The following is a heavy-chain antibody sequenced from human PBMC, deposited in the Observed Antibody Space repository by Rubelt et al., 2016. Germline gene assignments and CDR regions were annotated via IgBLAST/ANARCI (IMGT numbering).Heavy chain of an antibody. CDR1: GYTFTGYY. CDR3: ARDLYKGPRWLVAY. CDR2: INPNSGGT. D-gene: IGHD6-19*01. V-gene: IGHV1-2*02. J-gene: IGHJ4*02. Sequence: QVPLVQSGAEVKKPGASVKVSCKASGYTFTGYYMPWVRQAPGQGLEWMGWINPNSGGTNYAQKFQGRVTMTRDTSISTAYMELSRLRSDDTAVYYCARDLYKGPRWLVAYWGQGTLVTVSS.